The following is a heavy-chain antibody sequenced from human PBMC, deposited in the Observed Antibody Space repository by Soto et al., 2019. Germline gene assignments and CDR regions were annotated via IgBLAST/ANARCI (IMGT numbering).Heavy chain of an antibody. D-gene: IGHD3-22*01. CDR3: ARAHYEPSYYFDY. CDR1: GYTFIGEY. Sequence: ASVKVSCKASGYTFIGEYIHWVRQARGQGLEWMGWINPNSGATNYAQKFQGWVTMTRDTSISTAYMELSRLRSDDTAVYYCARAHYEPSYYFDYWGQGTLVTVSS. CDR2: INPNSGAT. V-gene: IGHV1-2*04. J-gene: IGHJ4*02.